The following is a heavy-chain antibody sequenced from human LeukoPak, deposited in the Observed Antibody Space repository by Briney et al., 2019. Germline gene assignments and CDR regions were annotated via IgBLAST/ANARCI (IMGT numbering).Heavy chain of an antibody. CDR1: GFTFGDYA. CDR3: TRSYYASSDY. CDR2: IRGKAYGGTT. J-gene: IGHJ4*02. Sequence: PGGSLRLSCTASGFTFGDYAMSWFREAPGKGLEWVGFIRGKAYGGTTEYAASVKGRFTISRDDSKSIAYLQMNSLKAEDTAVYYCTRSYYASSDYWGQGTLVTVSS. V-gene: IGHV3-49*03. D-gene: IGHD3-10*01.